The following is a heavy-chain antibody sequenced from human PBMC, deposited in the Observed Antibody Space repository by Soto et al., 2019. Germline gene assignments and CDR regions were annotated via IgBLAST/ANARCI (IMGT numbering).Heavy chain of an antibody. V-gene: IGHV3-64*04. CDR1: GFTFSRFA. CDR2: IDDTGGYT. CDR3: ARDMATQGAY. J-gene: IGHJ4*02. Sequence: GGSLRLSCSASGFTFSRFAMHWVRQAPGKGLEYISSIDDTGGYTFYADSVKGRFTISRDTSKNTVYLQMNSLRAEDTAVYYCARDMATQGAYWGQGALVTVSS. D-gene: IGHD5-12*01.